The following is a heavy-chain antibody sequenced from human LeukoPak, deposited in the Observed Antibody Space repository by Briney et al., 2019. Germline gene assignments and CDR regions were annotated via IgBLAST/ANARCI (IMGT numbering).Heavy chain of an antibody. V-gene: IGHV3-74*01. D-gene: IGHD3-10*01. CDR1: GFTFSGHW. CDR3: ARDHRGSGSRYYYYYMDV. CDR2: TNSDGSST. Sequence: SGGSLRLSCAVSGFTFSGHWMFWVRQAPGKGLVWVSSTNSDGSSTGYTDSVKGRFTVSRDNAKNTLYLQMNSLRAEDTAVYYCARDHRGSGSRYYYYYMDVWGKGTTVTISS. J-gene: IGHJ6*03.